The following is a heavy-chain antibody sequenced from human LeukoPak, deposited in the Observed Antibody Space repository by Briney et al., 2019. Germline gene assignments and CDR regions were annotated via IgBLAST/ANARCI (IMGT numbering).Heavy chain of an antibody. Sequence: GASVKVSCKVSGYTLTELSMHWVRQAPGKGLEWMGGFDPGDGETIYAQKFQGRVIMTEDTSTDTAYMELSSLRSEDTAVYYCATSWGSGSYYFDYWGQGTLVTVSS. CDR3: ATSWGSGSYYFDY. D-gene: IGHD1-26*01. CDR1: GYTLTELS. CDR2: FDPGDGET. J-gene: IGHJ4*02. V-gene: IGHV1-24*01.